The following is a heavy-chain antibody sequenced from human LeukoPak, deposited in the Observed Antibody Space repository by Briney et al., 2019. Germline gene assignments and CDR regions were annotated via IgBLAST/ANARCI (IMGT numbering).Heavy chain of an antibody. CDR1: GGSISSYY. CDR3: ARVDGDYVLIDYYFDY. V-gene: IGHV4-59*01. Sequence: SETLSLTCTVSGGSISSYYWSWLRQPRGKGLEWIGYIYYSGSTNYNPSLKSRVTISVDTSKNQFSLKLSSVTAADTAVYYCARVDGDYVLIDYYFDYWGQGTLVTVSS. D-gene: IGHD4-17*01. CDR2: IYYSGST. J-gene: IGHJ4*02.